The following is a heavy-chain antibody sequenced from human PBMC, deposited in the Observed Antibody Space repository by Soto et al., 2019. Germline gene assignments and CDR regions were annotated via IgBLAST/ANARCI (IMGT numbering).Heavy chain of an antibody. CDR2: INAGNGNT. D-gene: IGHD3-3*01. CDR1: GYTFSSHA. V-gene: IGHV1-3*01. CDR3: ASDGARITGSGVVYYFDY. Sequence: GASVKASCKASGYTFSSHAMHWVRQAPGQRREWMGWINAGNGNTKYSQNFQGRVAITRDTSASTAYMELRSQRSEDTAVYYCASDGARITGSGVVYYFDYWGQGTLVTVSS. J-gene: IGHJ4*02.